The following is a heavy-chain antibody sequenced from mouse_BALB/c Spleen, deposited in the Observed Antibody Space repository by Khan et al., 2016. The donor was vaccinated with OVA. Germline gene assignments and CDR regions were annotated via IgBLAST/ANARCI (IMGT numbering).Heavy chain of an antibody. Sequence: EVQLQESGPSLVKPSQTLSLICSVTGDSITSGYWNWIRKFPGNKLEFMGYMIYSGHTYYNPSLKSRISITRHTSTNQYYLQLNSVTTEDTATDDCARSTCEDAFLDWGRGTLVSVAA. V-gene: IGHV3-8*02. CDR1: GDSITSGY. CDR2: MIYSGHT. J-gene: IGHJ3*01. CDR3: ARSTCEDAFLD.